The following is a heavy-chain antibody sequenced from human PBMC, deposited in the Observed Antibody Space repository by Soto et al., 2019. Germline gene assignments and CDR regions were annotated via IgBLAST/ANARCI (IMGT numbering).Heavy chain of an antibody. J-gene: IGHJ4*02. CDR3: ARLLSGYDLWSGYYPPTDY. CDR1: GGSISSSSYY. CDR2: IYYSGST. V-gene: IGHV4-39*01. D-gene: IGHD3-3*01. Sequence: SETLSLTCTVSGGSISSSSYYWGWIRQPPGKGLEWIGSIYYSGSTYYNPSLKSRVTISVDTSKNQFSLKLSSVTAADTAVYYCARLLSGYDLWSGYYPPTDYWGQGTLVTVYS.